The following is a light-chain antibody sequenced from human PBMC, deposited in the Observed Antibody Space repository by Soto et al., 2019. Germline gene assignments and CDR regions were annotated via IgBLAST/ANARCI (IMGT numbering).Light chain of an antibody. Sequence: EIVLTQSPGTLSLSPGERATLSCRASQSVSTSQLAWYQQKPGQAPRLLIFGASSRATGIPDRFSGSGSGTDFTLTISRLEPEDFAVYYCQHFGGTTFTFGQGTRLEIK. CDR2: GAS. V-gene: IGKV3-20*01. CDR3: QHFGGTTFT. J-gene: IGKJ5*01. CDR1: QSVSTSQ.